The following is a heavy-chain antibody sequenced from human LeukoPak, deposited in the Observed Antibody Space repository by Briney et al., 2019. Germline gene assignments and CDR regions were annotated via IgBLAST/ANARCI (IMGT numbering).Heavy chain of an antibody. V-gene: IGHV6-1*01. CDR2: TYYRSNWYK. Sequence: SQTLSPTCAISGDSASSNSAAWNWTRQSPSRGLEWPARTYYRSNWYKDYAVSVKSRIANNPNTSENHFSLPLNSVTPEDTAVYCWARGYGYYFDYWGEGSLVTVSS. J-gene: IGHJ4*02. CDR3: ARGYGYYFDY. D-gene: IGHD5-18*01. CDR1: GDSASSNSAA.